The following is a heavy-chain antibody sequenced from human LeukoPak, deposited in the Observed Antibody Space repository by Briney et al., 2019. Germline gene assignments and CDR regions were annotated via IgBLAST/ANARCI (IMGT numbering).Heavy chain of an antibody. D-gene: IGHD3-3*01. Sequence: ASVKVSCKASGYTFTGYYMHWVRQAPGQGLEWMGWINPNSGGTNYAQKFQGRVTMTRDTSISTAYMELSRLRSDDTAVYYCARVVTYYDFWSGYETGYYYYMDVWGKGTTVTVSS. V-gene: IGHV1-2*02. J-gene: IGHJ6*03. CDR2: INPNSGGT. CDR1: GYTFTGYY. CDR3: ARVVTYYDFWSGYETGYYYYMDV.